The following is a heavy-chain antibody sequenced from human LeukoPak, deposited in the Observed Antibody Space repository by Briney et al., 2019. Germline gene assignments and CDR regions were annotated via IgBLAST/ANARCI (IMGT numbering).Heavy chain of an antibody. CDR1: GYTFTSYG. CDR3: AREDPPPRYQLLYYYYGMDV. CDR2: ISAYNGNT. V-gene: IGHV1-18*01. D-gene: IGHD2-2*01. Sequence: ASVKVSCKASGYTFTSYGISWVRQAPGQGLEWMGWISAYNGNTNYAQKLQGRVTMTTDTSTSTAYMELRSLRSDDTAVYYCAREDPPPRYQLLYYYYGMDVWGQGTTVTVSS. J-gene: IGHJ6*02.